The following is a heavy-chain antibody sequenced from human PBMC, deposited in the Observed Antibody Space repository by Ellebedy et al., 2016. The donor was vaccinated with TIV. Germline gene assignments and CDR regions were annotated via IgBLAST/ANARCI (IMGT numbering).Heavy chain of an antibody. J-gene: IGHJ3*01. CDR3: VRAMVGAVGAFDF. CDR1: GFTFSDHH. V-gene: IGHV3-72*01. D-gene: IGHD2-15*01. CDR2: IRNKVNSYTT. Sequence: GGSLRLSCAASGFTFSDHHMDWVRQAPGKGLEWVGRIRNKVNSYTTQYAASVKGRFTISRDASENSVYLQMNSLKTGDTAVYYCVRAMVGAVGAFDFWGQGTMVTVS.